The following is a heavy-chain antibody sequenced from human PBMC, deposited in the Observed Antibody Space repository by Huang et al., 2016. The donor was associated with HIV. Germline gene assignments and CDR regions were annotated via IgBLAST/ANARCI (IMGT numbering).Heavy chain of an antibody. J-gene: IGHJ3*01. CDR2: VFYGGNS. CDR1: GGSVNSGFYY. CDR3: ARLPFDYVWGTQRQTALDELDV. D-gene: IGHD3-16*01. V-gene: IGHV4-39*01. Sequence: QLQLQESGPGLVRPSETLSLTCSVSGGSVNSGFYYWGWIRQPPGEGLVWIASVFYGGNSFYDPSLKGRVSMSVDTSKKRFSLNLSSVTAADTAVYFCARLPFDYVWGTQRQTALDELDVWGQGTMVTVSS.